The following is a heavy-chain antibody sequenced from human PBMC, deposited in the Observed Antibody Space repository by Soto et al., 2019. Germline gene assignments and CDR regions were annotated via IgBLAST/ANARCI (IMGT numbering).Heavy chain of an antibody. J-gene: IGHJ5*02. CDR3: AKFFRFDP. V-gene: IGHV3-21*04. CDR1: GFTFSSYS. CDR2: ISSSSSNI. Sequence: GGSLRLSCAASGFTFSSYSMNWVRQAPGKGLEWVSSISSSSSNIYYADSVKGRFTISRDNSKNTLYLQMNSLRAEDTAVYYCAKFFRFDPWGQGTLVTVSS. D-gene: IGHD3-3*01.